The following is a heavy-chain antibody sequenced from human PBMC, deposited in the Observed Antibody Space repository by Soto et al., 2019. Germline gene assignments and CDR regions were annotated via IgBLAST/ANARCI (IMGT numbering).Heavy chain of an antibody. CDR1: GDTFSGYP. CDR2: IIPVFGTT. V-gene: IGHV1-69*18. J-gene: IGHJ4*02. CDR3: ARDGGFGELKY. Sequence: QVQLVQSGAELKKPGSSVKVSCKASGDTFSGYPINWVRQAPGEGLEWMGRIIPVFGTTNDAQRFEGRVTFTADESTNTAYMELRGLLSADTAVYYCARDGGFGELKYGGPGTLVTVSS. D-gene: IGHD3-10*01.